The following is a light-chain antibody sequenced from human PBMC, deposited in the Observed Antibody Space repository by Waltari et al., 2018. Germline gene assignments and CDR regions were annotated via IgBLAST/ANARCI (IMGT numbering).Light chain of an antibody. V-gene: IGLV2-14*03. CDR1: SSDVGTSNY. J-gene: IGLJ2*01. CDR3: SSYISSSTLEL. Sequence: QSALTQPASVSGSPGQSITISCTGTSSDVGTSNYVSWYQQHPGKAPKLMIFDVSIRPSGFSNRFAGSKSGNTASLTISGLQAEDEADYYCSSYISSSTLELFGGGTSLTVL. CDR2: DVS.